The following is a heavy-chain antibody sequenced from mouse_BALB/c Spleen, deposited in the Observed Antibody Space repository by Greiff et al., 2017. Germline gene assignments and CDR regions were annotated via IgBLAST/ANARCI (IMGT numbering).Heavy chain of an antibody. CDR2: ISDGGSYT. Sequence: EVQLQESGGGLVKPGGSLKLSCAASGFTFSDYYMYWVRQTPEKRLEWVATISDGGSYTYYPDSVKGRFTISRDNAKNNLYLQMSSLKSEDTAMYYCTRELGQGAMDYWGQGTSVTVSS. D-gene: IGHD4-1*01. V-gene: IGHV5-4*02. CDR3: TRELGQGAMDY. CDR1: GFTFSDYY. J-gene: IGHJ4*01.